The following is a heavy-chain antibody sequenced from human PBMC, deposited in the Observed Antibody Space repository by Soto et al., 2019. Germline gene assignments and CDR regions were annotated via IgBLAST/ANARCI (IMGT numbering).Heavy chain of an antibody. J-gene: IGHJ4*02. Sequence: QVQLVQSGAEVKKPGASVKVSCKASGYTFTSYGISWVRQAPGQGLEWMGWISAYNGNTNYAQKLQGRVTMTTDTSTSTAYMELRSLRSDDTAVYYCARDLNIVVVVAATRYFYYWGQGTLVTVSS. CDR1: GYTFTSYG. CDR2: ISAYNGNT. D-gene: IGHD2-15*01. CDR3: ARDLNIVVVVAATRYFYY. V-gene: IGHV1-18*01.